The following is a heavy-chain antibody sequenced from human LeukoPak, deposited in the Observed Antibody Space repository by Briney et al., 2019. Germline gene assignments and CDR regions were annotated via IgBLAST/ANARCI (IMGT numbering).Heavy chain of an antibody. V-gene: IGHV4-31*03. J-gene: IGHJ4*02. D-gene: IGHD6-13*01. CDR2: IYYSGST. Sequence: PSETLSLTCTVSGGSISSGGYYWSWIRQHPGKGLEWIGYIYYSGSTYYNPSLKSRVTISVDTSKNQLSLKLSSVTAADTAVYYCARGDPRQGYSSSWYYFDYWGQGTLVTVSS. CDR3: ARGDPRQGYSSSWYYFDY. CDR1: GGSISSGGYY.